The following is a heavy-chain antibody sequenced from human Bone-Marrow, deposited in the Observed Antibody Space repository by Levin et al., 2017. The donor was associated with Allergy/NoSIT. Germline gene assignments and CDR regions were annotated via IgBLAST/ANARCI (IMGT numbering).Heavy chain of an antibody. CDR2: ISGTSAFI. Sequence: RSGGSLRLSCAASGFIFSDFSMNWVRQSPGKGLEWLSYISGTSAFIHYSDSVKGRFTLSRDNGKNSLYLQMNSLRPDDTGIYYCVRIRRGGDLDSWGQGTLVTVSS. CDR1: GFIFSDFS. CDR3: VRIRRGGDLDS. V-gene: IGHV3-48*01. J-gene: IGHJ4*02. D-gene: IGHD2-21*01.